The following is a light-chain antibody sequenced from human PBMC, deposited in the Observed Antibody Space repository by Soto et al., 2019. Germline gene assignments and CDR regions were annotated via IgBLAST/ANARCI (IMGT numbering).Light chain of an antibody. CDR3: QQLKKSPPP. CDR1: QDISSY. V-gene: IGKV1-9*01. CDR2: AAS. J-gene: IGKJ4*01. Sequence: IQLTQSPSSLSASIGDRVTITCRASQDISSYLAWYRQKAGKAPELLIEAASTLQSGVPSRFSGSGSGTDFAPTTSTLRPENLATYYFQQLKKSPPPFAGGPRWRSN.